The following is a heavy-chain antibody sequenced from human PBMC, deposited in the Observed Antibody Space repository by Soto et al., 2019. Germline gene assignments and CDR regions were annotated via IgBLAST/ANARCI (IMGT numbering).Heavy chain of an antibody. CDR2: IYHSGST. J-gene: IGHJ5*02. CDR3: ARAGSAHNWFAP. Sequence: SETLSLTCAVSGGSISSGGYSWSWIRQPPGKGLEWIGYIYHSGSTYYNPSLKSRVTISVDRSKNQFSLKLSSVTAADTAVYYCARAGSAHNWFAPWGQGTLVTVSS. V-gene: IGHV4-30-2*01. D-gene: IGHD3-10*01. CDR1: GGSISSGGYS.